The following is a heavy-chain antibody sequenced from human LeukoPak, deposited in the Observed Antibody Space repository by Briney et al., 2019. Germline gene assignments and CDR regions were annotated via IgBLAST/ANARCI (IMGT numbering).Heavy chain of an antibody. CDR1: GGSFSGYY. CDR2: INHSGST. D-gene: IGHD3-22*01. J-gene: IGHJ4*02. V-gene: IGHV4-34*01. Sequence: KASETLSLTCAVYGGSFSGYYWSWIRQPPGKGLEWIGEINHSGSTNYNPSLKSRVTISVDTSKNQFSLKLSSVTAADTAVYYCARAAPQYYYDSSGYFDYWGQGTLVTVSS. CDR3: ARAAPQYYYDSSGYFDY.